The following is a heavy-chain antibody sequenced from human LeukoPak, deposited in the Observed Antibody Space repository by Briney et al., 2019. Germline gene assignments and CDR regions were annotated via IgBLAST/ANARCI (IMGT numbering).Heavy chain of an antibody. CDR1: GFTVGNNY. D-gene: IGHD2-8*01. V-gene: IGHV3-66*01. Sequence: GESLKISCAASGFTVGNNYMNWVRQAPGKGLEWVSLIFSHGETSYADSVKGRITISRDNSKNTLYLQMNGLRVEDTAVYYCARDPPAVSINTYAWGQGTLVTVSS. J-gene: IGHJ4*02. CDR3: ARDPPAVSINTYA. CDR2: IFSHGET.